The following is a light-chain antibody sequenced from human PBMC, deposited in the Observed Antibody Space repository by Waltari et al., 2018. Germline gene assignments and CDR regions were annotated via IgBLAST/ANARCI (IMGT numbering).Light chain of an antibody. CDR2: GAS. J-gene: IGKJ4*01. CDR1: QSLSSE. CDR3: QQYSNWPLT. V-gene: IGKV3-15*01. Sequence: VMPQSPGTLSVSQGDRVPLSCRASQSLSSELAWYQQKPGQTPRLLVYGASTGVTAIPARFSGSGSGTEFTLTISSLQPEDFAVYYCQQYSNWPLTFGGGTKVEVK.